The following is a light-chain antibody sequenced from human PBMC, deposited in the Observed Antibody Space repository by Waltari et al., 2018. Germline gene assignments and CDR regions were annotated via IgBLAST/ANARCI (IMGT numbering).Light chain of an antibody. Sequence: LVLTQSPSASASLGASVKITCTLSSGYSSNVIAWLQQQPGKGPRYLMKVNSDGSHRTGDDIPDRFSASNSGTEYYLTISSLQSEDEADYYCQTGGHGTWVFGGGTKLTVL. J-gene: IGLJ3*02. CDR1: SGYSSNV. V-gene: IGLV4-69*01. CDR3: QTGGHGTWV. CDR2: VNSDGSH.